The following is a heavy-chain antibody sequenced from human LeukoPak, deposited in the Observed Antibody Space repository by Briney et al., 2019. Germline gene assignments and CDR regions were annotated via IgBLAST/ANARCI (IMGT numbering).Heavy chain of an antibody. V-gene: IGHV3-49*04. CDR2: IRSKAYGGTT. Sequence: GGSLRLSCAASGFTFSNYVMSWVRQAPGKGLEWVGFIRSKAYGGTTKNAASVKGRFTISRDDSRSIAYLQMNSLKTEDTAVYYCTRRYNYDSSGYYYVRDAFDIWGQGTMVTVSS. CDR1: GFTFSNYV. CDR3: TRRYNYDSSGYYYVRDAFDI. D-gene: IGHD3-22*01. J-gene: IGHJ3*02.